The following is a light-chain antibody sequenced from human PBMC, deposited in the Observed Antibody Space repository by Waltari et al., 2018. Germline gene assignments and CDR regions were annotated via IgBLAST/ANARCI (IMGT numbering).Light chain of an antibody. V-gene: IGLV2-23*02. CDR1: RSDVGNYNL. CDR2: EVT. Sequence: QSGLTQPASVSGSPGQSLTISCTGPRSDVGNYNLVSWYQQYPGKAPKLMVYEVTKRTSGVSDRFSGSKSGNTASLTIYGLQSEDEADYYCCSYAGLGIYVFGTGTKVTVL. J-gene: IGLJ1*01. CDR3: CSYAGLGIYV.